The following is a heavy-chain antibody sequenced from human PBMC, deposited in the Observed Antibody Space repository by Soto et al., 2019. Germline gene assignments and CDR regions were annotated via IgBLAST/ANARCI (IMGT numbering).Heavy chain of an antibody. CDR2: INPNSGGT. J-gene: IGHJ4*02. V-gene: IGHV1-2*02. D-gene: IGHD6-19*01. CDR3: ASAAVTGTAGLDF. Sequence: GASVKVSCKASGYTLSGFYMHWVRQAPGQGLEWMGWINPNSGGTKSAEKFQGRVTMTRDTSISTAYMELSRLTSDDTAVYYCASAAVTGTAGLDFWGQGTQVTVSS. CDR1: GYTLSGFY.